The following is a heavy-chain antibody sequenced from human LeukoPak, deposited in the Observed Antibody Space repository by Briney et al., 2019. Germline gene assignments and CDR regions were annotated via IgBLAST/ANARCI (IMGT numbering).Heavy chain of an antibody. CDR1: GGSFSGYY. D-gene: IGHD3-3*01. CDR3: ARGALLEWLLYLPRWYFDY. CDR2: INHSGST. V-gene: IGHV4-34*01. Sequence: SETLSLTCAVYGGSFSGYYWSWIRQPPGKGLEWIGEINHSGSTNYNPSLKSRVTISVDTSKNQFSLKLSSVTAADTAVYYCARGALLEWLLYLPRWYFDYWGQGTLVTVSS. J-gene: IGHJ4*02.